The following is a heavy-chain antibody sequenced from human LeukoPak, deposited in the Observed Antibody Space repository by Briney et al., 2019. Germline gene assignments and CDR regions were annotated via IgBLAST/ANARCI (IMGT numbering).Heavy chain of an antibody. J-gene: IGHJ5*02. D-gene: IGHD3-10*01. CDR1: GFTFSSYS. CDR3: ARDRVTMVRGGNWFDP. Sequence: PGGSLRLSCAASGFTFSSYSMNWVRQAPGKGLEWVSSISSSSSYIYYADSVKGRFTISRDNAKNSLYLQMNSLRAEDTAVYYCARDRVTMVRGGNWFDPWGQGTLVTVSS. V-gene: IGHV3-21*01. CDR2: ISSSSSYI.